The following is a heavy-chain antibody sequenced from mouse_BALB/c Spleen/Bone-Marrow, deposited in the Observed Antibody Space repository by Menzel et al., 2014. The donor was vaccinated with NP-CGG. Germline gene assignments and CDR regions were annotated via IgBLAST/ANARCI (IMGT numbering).Heavy chain of an antibody. CDR3: ARHAYYDQTEVSFVY. D-gene: IGHD2-4*01. CDR1: GFSFNSYG. CDR2: ISGGGSYT. J-gene: IGHJ3*01. V-gene: IGHV5-9-2*01. Sequence: EVNLVESGGGLVKSGGSLKLSCAASGFSFNSYGMSWVRQTPEKRLEWVATISGGGSYTFYPDSVKGRFTISRDNAKNNLCLQLSSLRSEDTALYYCARHAYYDQTEVSFVYWGQGTLVTVSA.